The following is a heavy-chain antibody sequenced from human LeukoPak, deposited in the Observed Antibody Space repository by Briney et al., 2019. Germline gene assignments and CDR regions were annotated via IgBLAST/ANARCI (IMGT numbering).Heavy chain of an antibody. CDR3: ATDRPSYSSGYSC. V-gene: IGHV1-69-2*01. J-gene: IGHJ4*02. CDR2: VDPEDGET. CDR1: GYTFTDYY. D-gene: IGHD3-22*01. Sequence: ASVKISYKVSGYTFTDYYMHWVQQAPGKGLEWMGLVDPEDGETIYAEKFQGRVTITADTSTDTAYMELSSLGSEDTAVYYCATDRPSYSSGYSCWGQGTLVTVSS.